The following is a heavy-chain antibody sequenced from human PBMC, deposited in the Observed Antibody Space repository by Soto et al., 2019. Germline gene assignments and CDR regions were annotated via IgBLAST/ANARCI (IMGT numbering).Heavy chain of an antibody. D-gene: IGHD3-10*02. J-gene: IGHJ4*02. CDR2: INPNSGGT. V-gene: IGHV1-2*02. Sequence: ASVKVSYQASGYTFTGYYMHWVRQAPGQGLEWMGWINPNSGGTKYAQKFQGRVTMTRDTSISTAYVELSGLRSDDTAVYCCARQGGGFENSVFGETELFDYWGQGTLVTVSS. CDR1: GYTFTGYY. CDR3: ARQGGGFENSVFGETELFDY.